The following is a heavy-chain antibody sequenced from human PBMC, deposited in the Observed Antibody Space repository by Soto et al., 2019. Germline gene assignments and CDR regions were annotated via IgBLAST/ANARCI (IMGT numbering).Heavy chain of an antibody. CDR1: GGSISSYY. J-gene: IGHJ6*03. CDR2: IYYSGST. Sequence: SETLSLTCTVSGGSISSYYWSWIRQPPGKGLEWIGYIYYSGSTNYNPYLNSRVAISVDTSKNQFSLKLSSVTAADTAVYYCAKTTNSAVMDVWGKGTTVTVSS. V-gene: IGHV4-59*01. CDR3: AKTTNSAVMDV.